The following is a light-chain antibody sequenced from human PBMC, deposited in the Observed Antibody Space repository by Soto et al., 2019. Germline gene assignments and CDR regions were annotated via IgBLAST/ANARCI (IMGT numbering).Light chain of an antibody. CDR3: SSYASGRALYV. CDR2: DDT. V-gene: IGLV2-8*01. Sequence: QSVLTQSPSASGSPGQSVTISCTGTSSDIGGYNSVSWYQQHPGKAPKLMIYDDTNRPSGVPNRFSGSKSGNTASLTISGLQAEDEADYYCSSYASGRALYVFGTGTKLTVL. CDR1: SSDIGGYNS. J-gene: IGLJ1*01.